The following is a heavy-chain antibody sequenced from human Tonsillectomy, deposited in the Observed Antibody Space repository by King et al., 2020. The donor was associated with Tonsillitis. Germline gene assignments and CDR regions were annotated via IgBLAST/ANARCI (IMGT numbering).Heavy chain of an antibody. CDR3: ARENDDSGGAFDV. J-gene: IGHJ3*01. CDR1: GGTFSNYA. CDR2: IIPVFGTT. Sequence: VQLVQSGAEVKRPGSSVKVSCKASGGTFSNYAVSWVRQAPGQGLEWMGGIIPVFGTTNYAQKFQGRVTINADKSTTTAYMELSSLRSEDTAVYYCARENDDSGGAFDVWGPGTMVTVSS. D-gene: IGHD3-22*01. V-gene: IGHV1-69*14.